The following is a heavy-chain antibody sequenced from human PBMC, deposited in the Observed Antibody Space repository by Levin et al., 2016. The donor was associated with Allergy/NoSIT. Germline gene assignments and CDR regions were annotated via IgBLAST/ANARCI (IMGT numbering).Heavy chain of an antibody. CDR3: ARSNGDYDPYFDY. J-gene: IGHJ4*02. V-gene: IGHV4-39*01. Sequence: SETLSLTCTVSDGSISSSNCFWGWIRQPPGKGLEWIGTIYYSGSTISYSENTFSNPSLKRRVTISIDTSKSQFSLKLTSVTAADTALYYCARSNGDYDPYFDYWGQGTLVTVSS. D-gene: IGHD4-17*01. CDR1: DGSISSSNCF. CDR2: IYYSGSTISYSENT.